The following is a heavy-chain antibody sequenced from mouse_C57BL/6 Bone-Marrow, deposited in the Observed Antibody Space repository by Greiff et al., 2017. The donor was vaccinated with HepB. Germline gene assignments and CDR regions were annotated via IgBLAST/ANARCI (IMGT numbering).Heavy chain of an antibody. J-gene: IGHJ1*03. Sequence: QVQLQQPGTELVKPGASVKLSCKASGYTFTSYWMHWVKQRPGQGLEWIGNINPSNGGTNYNEKFKSKATLTVDKSSSTAYMQLSILTSEDSAVYYCARAFITTVVAYRWYFDVWGTGTTVTVSS. CDR3: ARAFITTVVAYRWYFDV. D-gene: IGHD1-1*01. CDR1: GYTFTSYW. V-gene: IGHV1-53*01. CDR2: INPSNGGT.